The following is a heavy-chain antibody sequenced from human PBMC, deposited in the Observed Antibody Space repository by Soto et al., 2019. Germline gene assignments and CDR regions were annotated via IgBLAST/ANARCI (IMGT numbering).Heavy chain of an antibody. CDR2: IYYSGST. V-gene: IGHV4-59*01. CDR3: ARGYCGGDCYRKTYYFDY. Sequence: SETLSLTCTVSGDSISSYYWSWIRQPPGKGLEWIGYIYYSGSTNYNPSLKSRVTISVDTSKNQFSLKLSSVTAADTAVYYCARGYCGGDCYRKTYYFDYWGQGNLVTVSS. D-gene: IGHD2-21*02. J-gene: IGHJ4*02. CDR1: GDSISSYY.